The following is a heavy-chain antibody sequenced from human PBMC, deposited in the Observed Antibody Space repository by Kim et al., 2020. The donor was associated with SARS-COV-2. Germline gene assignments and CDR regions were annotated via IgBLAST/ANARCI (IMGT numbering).Heavy chain of an antibody. CDR2: IYYTGTT. D-gene: IGHD3-3*01. V-gene: IGHV4-59*01. Sequence: SETLSLTCTVSGGSISSNFWNWIRQPPGKGLEWIAYIYYTGTTNYNPSLKSRVSLSLDTSKNQFSLRLSSVTAADTAVYYCARGGISIFGVVSEAFDMWGQGTMVTVSS. CDR3: ARGGISIFGVVSEAFDM. CDR1: GGSISSNF. J-gene: IGHJ3*02.